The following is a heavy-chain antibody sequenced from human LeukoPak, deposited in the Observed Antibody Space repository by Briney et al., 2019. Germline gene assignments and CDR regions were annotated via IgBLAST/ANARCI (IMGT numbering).Heavy chain of an antibody. Sequence: PGRSLRLSCAASGFTFSSYGMHWVRQAPGKGLEWVAVIWYDGSNKYYADSVKGRFTISRDNSKNTLYLQMNNLSAEDTAVYYCARETSGSFPYWGQGTLVTVSS. D-gene: IGHD2-15*01. CDR2: IWYDGSNK. J-gene: IGHJ4*02. CDR3: ARETSGSFPY. V-gene: IGHV3-33*01. CDR1: GFTFSSYG.